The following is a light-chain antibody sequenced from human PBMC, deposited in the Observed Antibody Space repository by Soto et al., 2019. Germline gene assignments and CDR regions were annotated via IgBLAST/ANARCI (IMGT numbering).Light chain of an antibody. CDR2: EVT. CDR3: SSYAGRDIWV. CDR1: SVDINY. J-gene: IGLJ3*02. Sequence: QSALTQPPSASGSRGQSVTISCTGTSVDINYVSWFQQHPGKAPKLIICEVTKRPSGVPDRFSGSKSGNTASLTVAGLQDDDEAHYYCSSYAGRDIWVFGGGTKVTVL. V-gene: IGLV2-8*01.